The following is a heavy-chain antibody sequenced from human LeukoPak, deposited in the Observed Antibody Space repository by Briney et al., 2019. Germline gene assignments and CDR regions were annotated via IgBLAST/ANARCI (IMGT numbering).Heavy chain of an antibody. CDR1: GGSISSHY. CDR2: IYNSGST. CDR3: ARGSFDTSDYNYIGFDY. D-gene: IGHD3-22*01. J-gene: IGHJ4*02. Sequence: PSETLSLTCTVSGGSISSHYWSWLRQPPGKGLEWIGYIYNSGSTNYNPSLKSRLTISIDTSTNQFSLKLTSVTAADTAVYYCARGSFDTSDYNYIGFDYWGQGTLVTVSS. V-gene: IGHV4-59*11.